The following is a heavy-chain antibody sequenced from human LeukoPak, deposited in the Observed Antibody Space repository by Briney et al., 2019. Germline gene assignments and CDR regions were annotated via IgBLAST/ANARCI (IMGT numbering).Heavy chain of an antibody. CDR3: ASSILAASDY. CDR1: GFTFSNAW. J-gene: IGHJ4*02. D-gene: IGHD3-9*01. V-gene: IGHV3-74*01. Sequence: GGSLRLSCAASGFTFSNAWMSWVRQAPGKGLVWVSRINSDGSSTNYADSVKGRFTISRDNAKNTLYLQMNSLRAEDTAVYYCASSILAASDYWGQGTLVTVSS. CDR2: INSDGSST.